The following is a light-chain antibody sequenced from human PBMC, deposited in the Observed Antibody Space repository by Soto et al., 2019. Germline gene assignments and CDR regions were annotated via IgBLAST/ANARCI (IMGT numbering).Light chain of an antibody. Sequence: QSVLTQPPSASGTPGQRVTISCSGSSSNVGGNPVNWYQHVPTTAPKLLIYTNTQRPSGVPHRFSGSNSGTSASLAISGLESEDEADYYCANWDDSLNGPVFGTGTKVTVL. CDR1: SSNVGGNP. CDR2: TNT. V-gene: IGLV1-44*01. J-gene: IGLJ1*01. CDR3: ANWDDSLNGPV.